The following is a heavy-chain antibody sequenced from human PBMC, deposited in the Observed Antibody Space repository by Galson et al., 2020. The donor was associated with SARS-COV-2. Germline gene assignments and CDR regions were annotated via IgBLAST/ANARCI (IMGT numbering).Heavy chain of an antibody. Sequence: ASVNVSCKVSGYTLTELSMHWVRQAPGKGLEWMGGFDPEDGETIYAQKFQGRVTMTEDTSTDTAYMELSSLRSEDTAVYYCATGSAAAGKVLGWFDPWGQGTLVTVSS. J-gene: IGHJ5*02. CDR2: FDPEDGET. V-gene: IGHV1-24*01. CDR3: ATGSAAAGKVLGWFDP. CDR1: GYTLTELS. D-gene: IGHD6-13*01.